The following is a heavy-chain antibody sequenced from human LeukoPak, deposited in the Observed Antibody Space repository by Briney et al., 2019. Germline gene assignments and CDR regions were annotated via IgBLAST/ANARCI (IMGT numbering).Heavy chain of an antibody. J-gene: IGHJ6*02. Sequence: PGGSLRLSCAASGFTFRSYTMNWVRQAPGKGLESVSSISSSSSSYIYYADSVKGRFTISRDNAKNSLYLQMNSLRAEDTAVYYCARDIAGYYGSGSSANYYYGMDVWGQGTTVTVSS. CDR2: ISSSSSSYI. V-gene: IGHV3-21*01. CDR1: GFTFRSYT. CDR3: ARDIAGYYGSGSSANYYYGMDV. D-gene: IGHD3-10*01.